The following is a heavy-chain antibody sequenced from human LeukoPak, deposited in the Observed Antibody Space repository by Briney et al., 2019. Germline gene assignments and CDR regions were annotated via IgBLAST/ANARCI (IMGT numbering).Heavy chain of an antibody. J-gene: IGHJ4*02. CDR2: IKQDGSEK. CDR1: GFTFSSYW. CDR3: AREAFLFSKHKYYFDY. D-gene: IGHD3-3*02. Sequence: PGGSLRLSCAASGFTFSSYWMSWVRQAPGKGLEWVANIKQDGSEKYYVDSVKGRFTISRDNAKNSLYLQMNSRRAEDTAVYYCAREAFLFSKHKYYFDYWGQGTLVTVSS. V-gene: IGHV3-7*01.